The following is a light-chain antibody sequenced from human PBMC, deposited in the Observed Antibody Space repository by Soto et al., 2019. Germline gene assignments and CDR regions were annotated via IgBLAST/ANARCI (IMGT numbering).Light chain of an antibody. Sequence: SEDINSRLAWYQQKPGNAPKLLIYAAFILQSGVPSRFSGYGSGTDSTLSISSLQPEDFATYYCQQADSFPITFGQGTRLE. CDR1: EDINSR. J-gene: IGKJ5*01. CDR2: AAF. V-gene: IGKV1-12*01. CDR3: QQADSFPIT.